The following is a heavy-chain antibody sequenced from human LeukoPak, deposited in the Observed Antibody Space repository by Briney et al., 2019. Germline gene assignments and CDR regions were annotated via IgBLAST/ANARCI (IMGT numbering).Heavy chain of an antibody. Sequence: SGGSLRLSCAASGFTFSNYPMSWVRQAPGKGLEWVSCISGGGSSTYYADSVKGRFTISRDNSKNTLYLQMNSLRAEDTAVYYCARAPFYFDSSNYPYFDYWGQGTLVTVSS. CDR3: ARAPFYFDSSNYPYFDY. D-gene: IGHD3-22*01. V-gene: IGHV3-23*01. J-gene: IGHJ4*02. CDR2: ISGGGSST. CDR1: GFTFSNYP.